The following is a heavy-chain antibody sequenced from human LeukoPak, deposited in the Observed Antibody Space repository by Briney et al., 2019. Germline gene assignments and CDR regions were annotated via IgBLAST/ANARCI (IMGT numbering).Heavy chain of an antibody. V-gene: IGHV4-31*03. CDR3: ARGFVSWASYGYGGYYYYGMDV. Sequence: SETLSLTCTVSGGSISSGGYYWSWIRQHPGKGLEWIGEINHSGSTNYNPSLKSRVTISVDTSKNQLSLKLSSVTAADTAVYYCARGFVSWASYGYGGYYYYGMDVWGQGTTVTVSS. D-gene: IGHD5-18*01. CDR2: INHSGST. CDR1: GGSISSGGYY. J-gene: IGHJ6*02.